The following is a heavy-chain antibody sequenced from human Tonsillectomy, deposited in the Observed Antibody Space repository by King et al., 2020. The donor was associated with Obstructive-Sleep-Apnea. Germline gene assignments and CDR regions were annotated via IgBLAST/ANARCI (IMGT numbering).Heavy chain of an antibody. J-gene: IGHJ2*01. V-gene: IGHV4-39*07. D-gene: IGHD6-13*01. CDR2: IYHSGST. Sequence: QLQESGPGLVKPSETLSLTCTVSGGSISSSSYYWGWIRQPPGKGLEWIGSIYHSGSTYYNPSLKSRVTISVDTSRNQFSLKLNSVTAADTAVYYCARDEQLIPYWYFDLWRRGTLVTVSS. CDR1: GGSISSSSYY. CDR3: ARDEQLIPYWYFDL.